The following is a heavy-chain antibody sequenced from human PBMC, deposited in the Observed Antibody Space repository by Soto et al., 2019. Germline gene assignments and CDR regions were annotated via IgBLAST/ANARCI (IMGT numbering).Heavy chain of an antibody. CDR2: MNPNSGNT. CDR3: ARKGARYCTNGVCYPYFEY. V-gene: IGHV1-8*01. J-gene: IGHJ4*02. D-gene: IGHD2-8*01. CDR1: GYTFTSYD. Sequence: ASVKISCKASGYTFTSYDINWVRQATGQGLEWMGWMNPNSGNTGYAQKFQGRVTMTKNTSIRTAYMELSSLRSEDTAVYYCARKGARYCTNGVCYPYFEYWGQGTLVTVSS.